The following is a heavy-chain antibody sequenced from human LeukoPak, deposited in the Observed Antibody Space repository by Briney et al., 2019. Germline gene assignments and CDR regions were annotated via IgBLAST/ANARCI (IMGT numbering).Heavy chain of an antibody. D-gene: IGHD3-16*01. V-gene: IGHV4-39*01. CDR1: GGPISSSSYY. Sequence: SEPLSLTCTVSGGPISSSSYYWGWIRQSPGRGLEWIGSLYYRGGTFYNPSLKSRFRIFVDKSKNQFSLKLQSVTATDTAVFYCARAARLKISIIKMIHSAFHLWGKGTMVTVSS. CDR3: ARAARLKISIIKMIHSAFHL. CDR2: LYYRGGT. J-gene: IGHJ3*01.